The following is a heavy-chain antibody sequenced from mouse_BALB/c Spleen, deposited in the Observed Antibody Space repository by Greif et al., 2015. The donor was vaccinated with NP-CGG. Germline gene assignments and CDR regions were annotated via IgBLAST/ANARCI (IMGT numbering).Heavy chain of an antibody. V-gene: IGHV14-3*02. CDR1: GFNIKDTY. Sequence: EVQLQQSGAELVKPGASVKLSCTASGFNIKDTYMHRVKQRPEPGLEWIGRIDPANGNTKYDPKFQGKATITADTSSNTAYLQRSSLTSEDTAVYYCGGYDVFAYWGQGTLVTVSA. CDR3: GGYDVFAY. J-gene: IGHJ3*01. D-gene: IGHD2-2*01. CDR2: IDPANGNT.